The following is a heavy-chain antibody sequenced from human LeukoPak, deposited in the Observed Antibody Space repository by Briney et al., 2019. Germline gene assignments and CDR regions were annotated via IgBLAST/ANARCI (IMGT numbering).Heavy chain of an antibody. Sequence: PGRSLRLSCAASGFTFDDYAMHWVRQAPGKGLEWVSRISWNSGNIGYADSVKGRFTISRDNAKSSLYLQMNSLRAEDTALYHCARWSSGWPDDLYFYSMDVWGKGTTVTISS. D-gene: IGHD6-19*01. CDR2: ISWNSGNI. CDR1: GFTFDDYA. V-gene: IGHV3-9*01. J-gene: IGHJ6*03. CDR3: ARWSSGWPDDLYFYSMDV.